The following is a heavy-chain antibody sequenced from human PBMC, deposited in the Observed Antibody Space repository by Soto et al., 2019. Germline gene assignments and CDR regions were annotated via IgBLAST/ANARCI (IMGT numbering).Heavy chain of an antibody. V-gene: IGHV1-69*02. CDR2: IIPMLTVT. CDR3: SIGIWSAEAFDV. CDR1: GGTFNTYT. J-gene: IGHJ3*01. D-gene: IGHD3-3*02. Sequence: QVHLIQSGAEVKKPGSSVKVSCKAAGGTFNTYTLIWVRQAPGHGLEWMGRIIPMLTVTNSAQKFQGRLTLTADKSTGTAFMELTSLRSYDTAVYYCSIGIWSAEAFDVWGQGTIVTVSS.